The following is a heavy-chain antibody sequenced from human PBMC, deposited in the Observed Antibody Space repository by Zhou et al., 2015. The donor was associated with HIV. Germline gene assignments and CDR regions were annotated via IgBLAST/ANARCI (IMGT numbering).Heavy chain of an antibody. CDR3: ASSIAAASYGGLFGFDI. CDR2: IIPIFGTA. V-gene: IGHV1-69*15. D-gene: IGHD6-13*01. CDR1: GGIFSSSV. Sequence: QVQLVQSGAEVKKPGSSVKVSCKASGGIFSSSVIIWVRQAPGQGLEWMGKIIPIFGTANYAQNFQGRVTITADESTSTAYMELSSLRSEDTAVYYCASSIAAASYGGLFGFDIWGQGTMVTVS. J-gene: IGHJ3*02.